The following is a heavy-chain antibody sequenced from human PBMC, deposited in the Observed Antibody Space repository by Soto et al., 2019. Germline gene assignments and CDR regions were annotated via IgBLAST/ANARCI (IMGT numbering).Heavy chain of an antibody. CDR1: SGPTSSHN. J-gene: IGHJ6*02. Sequence: QVQLQQSGPGLVKPSETLSLTCSVSSGPTSSHNWGWIRQTPGRGLEWIGYVYSTGGTSYNPSLNSRVTISADTSTNPISLTPTSVTAADTAVYYCVRQGIGNLHGLVDVWGQGTTVRVSS. V-gene: IGHV4-59*08. CDR2: VYSTGGT. D-gene: IGHD1-1*01. CDR3: VRQGIGNLHGLVDV.